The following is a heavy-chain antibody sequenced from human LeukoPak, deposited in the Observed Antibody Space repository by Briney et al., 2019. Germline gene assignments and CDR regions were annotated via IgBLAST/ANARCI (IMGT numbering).Heavy chain of an antibody. CDR1: GFTFSSYW. V-gene: IGHV3-7*03. CDR3: VRVPISTTSYHNDY. D-gene: IGHD2-2*01. J-gene: IGHJ4*02. Sequence: GGSLRLSCAASGFTFSSYWMSWVRQAPGKGLEWVANIKQDGIEKYYVDSVKGRFTISRDNAKNSLYLQMNSLRAGDTAVYYCVRVPISTTSYHNDYWGQGTLVTVSS. CDR2: IKQDGIEK.